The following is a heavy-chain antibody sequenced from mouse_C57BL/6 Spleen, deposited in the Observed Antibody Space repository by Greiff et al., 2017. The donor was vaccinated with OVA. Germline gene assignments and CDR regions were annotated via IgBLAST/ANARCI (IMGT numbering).Heavy chain of an antibody. V-gene: IGHV1-15*01. D-gene: IGHD2-2*01. CDR2: IDPETGGT. CDR1: GYTFTDYE. CDR3: TRWGYDRDY. J-gene: IGHJ2*01. Sequence: VKLQQSGAELVRPGTSVTLSCKASGYTFTDYEMHWVKQTPVHGLEWIGAIDPETGGTVYNQKFKGKAILTADKSSSTAYMELRSLTSEDSAVYYCTRWGYDRDYWGQGTTLTVSS.